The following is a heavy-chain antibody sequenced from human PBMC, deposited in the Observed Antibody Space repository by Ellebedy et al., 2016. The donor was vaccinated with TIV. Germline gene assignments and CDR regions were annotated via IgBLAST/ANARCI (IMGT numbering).Heavy chain of an antibody. CDR1: GGSFSGYY. CDR2: INHSGST. V-gene: IGHV4-34*01. Sequence: SETLSLXXAVYGGSFSGYYWSWIRQPPGKGLEWIGEINHSGSTNYNPSLKSRVTISVDTSKNQFSLKLSSVTAADTAVYYCARRGRITEFDPWGQGTLVTVSS. J-gene: IGHJ5*02. CDR3: ARRGRITEFDP. D-gene: IGHD1-20*01.